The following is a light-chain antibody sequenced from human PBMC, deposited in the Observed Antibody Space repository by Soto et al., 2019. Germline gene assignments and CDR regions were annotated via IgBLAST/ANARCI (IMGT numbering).Light chain of an antibody. CDR1: SSDVGGYNY. V-gene: IGLV2-11*01. CDR2: DVN. Sequence: QSALTQPRSVSGSPGQSVTISCTGTSSDVGGYNYVSWYQQHPGKAPKLMIYDVNKRPSGVPDRFSGSKSGNTASLTISGLQADDEADYYCCSYAGSYPFVFGTGTKLTVL. J-gene: IGLJ1*01. CDR3: CSYAGSYPFV.